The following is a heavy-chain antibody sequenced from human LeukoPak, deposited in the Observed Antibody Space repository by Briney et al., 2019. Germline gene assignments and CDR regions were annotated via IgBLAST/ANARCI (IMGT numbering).Heavy chain of an antibody. CDR1: GGSISGHY. CDR2: IYYSGST. D-gene: IGHD5-12*01. J-gene: IGHJ4*02. CDR3: ARQWGANGYGYFDY. V-gene: IGHV4-59*08. Sequence: SETLSLTCTVSGGSISGHYWTWIRQPPGKGLEWMGYIYYSGSTNYNPSLKSRVTMSLDTSKNQFSLKLRSVNAADTAVYYCARQWGANGYGYFDYWGQGTLVTVSS.